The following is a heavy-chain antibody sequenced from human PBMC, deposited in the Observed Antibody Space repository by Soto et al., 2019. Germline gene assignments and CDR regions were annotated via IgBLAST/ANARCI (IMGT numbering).Heavy chain of an antibody. V-gene: IGHV1-69*13. J-gene: IGHJ6*02. D-gene: IGHD5-18*01. CDR3: AREGGYSYGSPPYGMDV. Sequence: SVKVSCKASGGTFSSYAISWVRQAPGQGLEWMGGIIPIFGTANYAQKFQGRVTITADESTSTAYMELSSLRSEDTAVYYCAREGGYSYGSPPYGMDVRGQGTTVTVSS. CDR2: IIPIFGTA. CDR1: GGTFSSYA.